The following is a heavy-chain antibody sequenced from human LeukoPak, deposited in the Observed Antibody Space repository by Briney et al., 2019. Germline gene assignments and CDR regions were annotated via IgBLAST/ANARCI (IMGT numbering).Heavy chain of an antibody. CDR2: ISYDGSNK. Sequence: GGSLRLSCAASGFTFSSYGMHWVRQAPGKGLEWVAVISYDGSNKYYADSVKGRFTISRDNSKNTLYLQMNSLRAEDTAVYYRAKDRQVYFDWLLFDYWGQGTLVTVSS. CDR3: AKDRQVYFDWLLFDY. V-gene: IGHV3-30*18. J-gene: IGHJ4*02. D-gene: IGHD3-9*01. CDR1: GFTFSSYG.